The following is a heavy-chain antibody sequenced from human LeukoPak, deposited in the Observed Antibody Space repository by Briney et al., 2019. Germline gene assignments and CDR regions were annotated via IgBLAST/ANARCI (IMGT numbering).Heavy chain of an antibody. J-gene: IGHJ4*02. D-gene: IGHD2-15*01. CDR1: GFTFSSYE. CDR2: ISGSGSTI. CDR3: ARDKVAADYFDY. Sequence: GGSLRLSCAASGFTFSSYEMNWVRQAPGKGLEWVSYISGSGSTIYYADSVKGRFTTSRDNAKNSLYLQMNSLRAEDTAVYYCARDKVAADYFDYWGQGTLVTVSS. V-gene: IGHV3-48*03.